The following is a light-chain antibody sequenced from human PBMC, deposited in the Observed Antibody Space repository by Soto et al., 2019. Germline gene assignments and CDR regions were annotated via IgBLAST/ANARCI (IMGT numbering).Light chain of an antibody. CDR1: QSVFDSSNNKNS. CDR2: WAS. V-gene: IGKV4-1*01. Sequence: DIVMTQSPDSLAVSLGERATINCKSSQSVFDSSNNKNSLAWYQQKPGQPPNLLIYWASTREAGVPDRFSGRRSGTDFALFLSSMQAEDAAVNYWHQYYGTRPWMFGQGKKV. CDR3: HQYYGTRPWM. J-gene: IGKJ1*01.